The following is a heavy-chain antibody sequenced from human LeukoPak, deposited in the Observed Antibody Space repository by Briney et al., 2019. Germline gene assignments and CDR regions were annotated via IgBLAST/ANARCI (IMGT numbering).Heavy chain of an antibody. D-gene: IGHD3-10*01. J-gene: IGHJ4*02. CDR2: ISAYNGNT. CDR1: GYTFTSYG. CDR3: ARGQLLWFGERAGYFDY. Sequence: ASVKVSCKASGYTFTSYGISWVRQAPGQGLEWMRWISAYNGNTNYAQKLQGRVTMTTDTSTSTAYMELRSLRSDDTAVYYCARGQLLWFGERAGYFDYWGQGTLVTVSS. V-gene: IGHV1-18*01.